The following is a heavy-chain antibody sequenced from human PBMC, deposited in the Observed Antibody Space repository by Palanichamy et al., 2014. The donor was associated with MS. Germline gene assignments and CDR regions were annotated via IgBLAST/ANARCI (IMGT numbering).Heavy chain of an antibody. CDR2: IYYSGTT. Sequence: QVQLQESGPGLVKPSETLSLTCTVSGGSISSYYWSWIRQPPGKGLEWIGYIYYSGTTNYNPSFKSRVTISVDTSQNQFSLRLSSVTAADTAVYYCAKNNVQYSCGRDCYSWYFDLWGRGTLVTVSS. J-gene: IGHJ2*01. CDR1: GGSISSYY. V-gene: IGHV4-59*01. D-gene: IGHD2-21*02. CDR3: AKNNVQYSCGRDCYSWYFDL.